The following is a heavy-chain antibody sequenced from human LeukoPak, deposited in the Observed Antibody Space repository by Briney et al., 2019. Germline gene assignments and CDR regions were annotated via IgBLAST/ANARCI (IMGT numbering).Heavy chain of an antibody. CDR1: GDSISNYY. J-gene: IGHJ3*02. D-gene: IGHD3-16*02. V-gene: IGHV4-59*01. CDR3: ARYRNEALFAFDI. Sequence: PSETLSLTCSVSGDSISNYYWSWIRQPPGKGLEWIGYIYYSGNTDYNPSLKSRVTMSVDTSKNQFSLRLNSVTAADTAVYYCARYRNEALFAFDIWGQGTMVTVSS. CDR2: IYYSGNT.